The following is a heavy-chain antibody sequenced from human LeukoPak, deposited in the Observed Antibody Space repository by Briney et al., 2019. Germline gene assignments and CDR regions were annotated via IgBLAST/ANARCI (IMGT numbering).Heavy chain of an antibody. V-gene: IGHV1-2*06. CDR1: GYTFTCYY. D-gene: IGHD6-13*01. CDR3: ASHSSSWFRTFDY. Sequence: GASVKVSCKASGYTFTCYYMHWVRQAPGQGLEWMGRINPNSGGTNYAQKFQGRVTMTRDTSISTAYMELIRLRPDDTAVYYCASHSSSWFRTFDYCGQGTLVTVSS. CDR2: INPNSGGT. J-gene: IGHJ4*02.